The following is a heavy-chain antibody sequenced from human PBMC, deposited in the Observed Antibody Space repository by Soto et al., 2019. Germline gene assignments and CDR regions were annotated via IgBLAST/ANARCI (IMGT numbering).Heavy chain of an antibody. D-gene: IGHD6-19*01. Sequence: EVQLVESGGGLVQPGGSLRLSCVASGFTFSSSWMHWVRQAPGKGLVWLSRVIGDGSGADYADFVKGRFTISRDNAKNPVYLQMDSLGAEDTAVYYCARVAVASRGIDYWGQGTLVTVSS. CDR3: ARVAVASRGIDY. J-gene: IGHJ4*02. V-gene: IGHV3-74*01. CDR1: GFTFSSSW. CDR2: VIGDGSGA.